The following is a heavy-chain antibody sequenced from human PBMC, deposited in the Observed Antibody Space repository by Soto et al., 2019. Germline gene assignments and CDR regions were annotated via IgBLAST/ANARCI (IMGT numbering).Heavy chain of an antibody. V-gene: IGHV4-4*02. D-gene: IGHD3-10*01. Sequence: SETLSLTCAVSGGSISTTHWWTWVRQPPGKGLEWIGEINHSGSTNYNPSLKSRVTISVDTSKNQFSLKLSSVTAADTAVYYCAFMVRGVIGNWFDPWGQGTLVTVSS. CDR2: INHSGST. CDR3: AFMVRGVIGNWFDP. J-gene: IGHJ5*02. CDR1: GGSISTTHW.